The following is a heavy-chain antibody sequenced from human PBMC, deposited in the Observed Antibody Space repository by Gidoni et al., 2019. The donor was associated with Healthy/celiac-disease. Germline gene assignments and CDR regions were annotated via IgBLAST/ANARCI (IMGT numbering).Heavy chain of an antibody. CDR1: GFTFSSSW. CDR2: INSDGSST. D-gene: IGHD2-21*02. J-gene: IGHJ3*02. V-gene: IGHV3-74*01. CDR3: ARIVENRPTYCGGDCFLGAFDI. Sequence: EVQLVESGGGLVQPGGSLRLSCAAPGFTFSSSWMHWVRQAPGKGLVWVSRINSDGSSTSYADSVKGRFTISRDNAKNTLYLQMNSLRAEDTAVYYCARIVENRPTYCGGDCFLGAFDIWGQGTMVTVSS.